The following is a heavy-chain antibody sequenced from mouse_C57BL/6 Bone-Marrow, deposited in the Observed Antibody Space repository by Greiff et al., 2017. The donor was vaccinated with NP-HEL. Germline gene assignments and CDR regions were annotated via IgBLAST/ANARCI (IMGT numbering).Heavy chain of an antibody. V-gene: IGHV2-4*01. CDR3: ATIYYPFAY. D-gene: IGHD1-1*01. J-gene: IGHJ3*01. Sequence: VQLQQSGPGLVQPSQSLSITCTVSGFSLTSYGVHWVRQPPGKGLAWLGVIWSGGSTDYNAAFISRLSISKDNSKSQVSFKMNSLQADDTAIYYCATIYYPFAYWGQGTLVTVSA. CDR1: GFSLTSYG. CDR2: IWSGGST.